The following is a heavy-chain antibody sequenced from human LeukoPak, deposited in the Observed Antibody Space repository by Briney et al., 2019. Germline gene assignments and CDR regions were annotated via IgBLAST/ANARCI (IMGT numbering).Heavy chain of an antibody. CDR3: AKLVVNDAFDI. J-gene: IGHJ3*02. CDR2: ISYDGSNK. CDR1: GFTFSSYG. V-gene: IGHV3-30*18. D-gene: IGHD2-15*01. Sequence: GGSLRLSCAASGFTFSSYGMHWVRQAPGKGLEWVAVISYDGSNKYYADSVKGRFTISRDNSKNTLYLQMNSLRAEDTAVYYCAKLVVNDAFDIWGQGTTVSVSS.